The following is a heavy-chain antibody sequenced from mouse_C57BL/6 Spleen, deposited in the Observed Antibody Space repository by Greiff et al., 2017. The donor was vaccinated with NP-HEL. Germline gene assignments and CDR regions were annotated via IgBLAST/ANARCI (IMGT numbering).Heavy chain of an antibody. CDR2: IWTGGGT. V-gene: IGHV2-9-1*01. CDR1: GFSLTSYA. CDR3: ARKVYYGSSYSNWYFDV. D-gene: IGHD1-1*01. J-gene: IGHJ1*03. Sequence: QVQLKESGPGLVAPSQSLSITCTVSGFSLTSYAISWVRQPPGKGLEWLGVIWTGGGTNYNSALKSRLSISKDNSKSPVFLKMNRLQTDDTARYYCARKVYYGSSYSNWYFDVWGTGTTVTVSS.